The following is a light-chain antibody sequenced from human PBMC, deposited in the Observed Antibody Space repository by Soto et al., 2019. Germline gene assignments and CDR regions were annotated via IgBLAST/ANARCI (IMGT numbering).Light chain of an antibody. V-gene: IGKV3-20*01. CDR2: GAS. CDR3: QQYARSPLT. CDR1: QTVTLNY. Sequence: ENVLTQSPGTLSLSPGEGATLSCRASQTVTLNYLAWYQQKPGQSPRLLIYGASSRATGIPDRFSGSGSGTDFTLTISRLEPEDFAVYYCQQYARSPLTFGGGTKVEVK. J-gene: IGKJ4*01.